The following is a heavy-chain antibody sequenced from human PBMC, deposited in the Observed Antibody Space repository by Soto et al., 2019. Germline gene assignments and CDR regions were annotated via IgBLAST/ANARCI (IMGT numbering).Heavy chain of an antibody. Sequence: GGSPRLSCAASGFTVSSNYMSWVRQAPGKGLEWVSVIYSGGSTYYADSVKGRFTISRDNSKNTLYLQMNSLRAEDTAVYYCARELSPSESGSSYFDYWGQGTLVTVSS. V-gene: IGHV3-53*01. CDR3: ARELSPSESGSSYFDY. J-gene: IGHJ4*02. CDR2: IYSGGST. D-gene: IGHD1-26*01. CDR1: GFTVSSNY.